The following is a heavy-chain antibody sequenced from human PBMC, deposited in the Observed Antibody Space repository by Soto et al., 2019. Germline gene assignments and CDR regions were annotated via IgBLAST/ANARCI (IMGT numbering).Heavy chain of an antibody. D-gene: IGHD1-26*01. Sequence: EVQLVESGGGLVKPGGSLRLSCAASGFTFSSYSMNWVRQAPGKGLEWVSSISSSSSYIYYADSVKGRFTVSRDNAKNSLYLQMNSLRAEDTAVYYCARDYGGSYSVGSYYYGMDVWGQGTTVTVSS. V-gene: IGHV3-21*01. CDR2: ISSSSSYI. CDR1: GFTFSSYS. CDR3: ARDYGGSYSVGSYYYGMDV. J-gene: IGHJ6*02.